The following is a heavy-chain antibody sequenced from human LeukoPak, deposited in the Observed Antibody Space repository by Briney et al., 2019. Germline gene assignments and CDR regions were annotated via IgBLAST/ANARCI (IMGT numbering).Heavy chain of an antibody. V-gene: IGHV3-53*01. D-gene: IGHD3-10*02. J-gene: IGHJ6*04. Sequence: PGGSLRLSCAASGFTVSSNNMSWGRQAPGEGLEWGSVIYSGGSTYYTDSVQGRFTISTDNSKNTLYLQMDSLKAADAAVYYCSELGISMIGGVGGEGTTVTIPS. CDR1: GFTVSSNN. CDR3: SELGISMIGGV. CDR2: IYSGGST.